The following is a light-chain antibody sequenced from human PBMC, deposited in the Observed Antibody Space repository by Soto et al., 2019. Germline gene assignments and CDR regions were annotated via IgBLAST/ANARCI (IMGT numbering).Light chain of an antibody. J-gene: IGLJ1*01. Sequence: QSVLTQPPSASGSPGQRVTISCSGSTSNIGRNTVNWYQQLPGTAPRLLIYSNHQRPSGVPDRCSGSRSGTSASLAISGLQSEDDADYYCAAWDDSLTGYVFGTGTKLTVL. CDR2: SNH. CDR3: AAWDDSLTGYV. V-gene: IGLV1-44*01. CDR1: TSNIGRNT.